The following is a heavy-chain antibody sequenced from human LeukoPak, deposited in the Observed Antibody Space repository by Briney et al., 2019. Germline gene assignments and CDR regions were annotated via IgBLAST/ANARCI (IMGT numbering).Heavy chain of an antibody. CDR2: ISAYNGNT. CDR3: ARDLKRGYSSGRYSWGTGSSNDY. J-gene: IGHJ4*02. CDR1: GYTFTSYG. V-gene: IGHV1-18*01. Sequence: GASVKVSCKASGYTFTSYGISWVRQAPGQGLEWMGWISAYNGNTNYAQKLQGRVTMTTDTSTSTAYMEVRSLRSDDTAVYYCARDLKRGYSSGRYSWGTGSSNDYWGQGTLVTVSS. D-gene: IGHD6-19*01.